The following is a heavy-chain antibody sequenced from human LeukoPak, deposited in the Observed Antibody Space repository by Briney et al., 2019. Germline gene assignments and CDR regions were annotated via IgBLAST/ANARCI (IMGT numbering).Heavy chain of an antibody. CDR2: INPSGGST. V-gene: IGHV1-46*01. CDR3: ARGRKYTSGYRVTELGSGYSDY. J-gene: IGHJ4*02. Sequence: ASVKVSCKASGYTFTSYYMHWVRQAPGQGLEWMGIINPSGGSTSYAQKFQGRVTMTRDMSTSTVYMELSSLRSEDTAVYYCARGRKYTSGYRVTELGSGYSDYWGQGTLVTVSS. CDR1: GYTFTSYY. D-gene: IGHD5-18*01.